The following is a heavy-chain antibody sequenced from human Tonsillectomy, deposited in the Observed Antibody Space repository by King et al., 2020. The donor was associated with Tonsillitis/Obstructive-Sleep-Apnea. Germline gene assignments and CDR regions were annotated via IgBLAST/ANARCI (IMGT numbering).Heavy chain of an antibody. CDR3: ARGLDCSGGPCYYMDV. CDR2: INHSGST. D-gene: IGHD2-15*01. CDR1: GGSFSGYY. Sequence: VQLQQWGAGLLKPSETLSLTCAVYGGSFSGYYWSWIRQPPGKGLEWIGEINHSGSTNYNPSLKSRVTISADTSKNQFSLKVSSVTAADTAVYYCARGLDCSGGPCYYMDVWGKGTTVTVSS. J-gene: IGHJ6*03. V-gene: IGHV4-34*01.